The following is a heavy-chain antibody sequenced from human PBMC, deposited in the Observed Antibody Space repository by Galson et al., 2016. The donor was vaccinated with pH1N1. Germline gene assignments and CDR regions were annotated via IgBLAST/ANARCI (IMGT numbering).Heavy chain of an antibody. V-gene: IGHV4-30-2*01. CDR3: ARLTGVFETADAFDI. D-gene: IGHD2-8*01. CDR1: RGSISDKDYS. Sequence: TLSLTCTLSRGSISDKDYSWSWIRQPPGKGLEWIGYISHTGSTCFNPFLKSRLTISLGGSRKQFSLKLTSVTAADTAVYYCARLTGVFETADAFDIWGQGTMVTVTP. J-gene: IGHJ3*02. CDR2: ISHTGST.